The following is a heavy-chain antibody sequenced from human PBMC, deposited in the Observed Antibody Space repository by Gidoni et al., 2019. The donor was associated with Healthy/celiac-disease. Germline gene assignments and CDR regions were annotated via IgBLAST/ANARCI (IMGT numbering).Heavy chain of an antibody. V-gene: IGHV3-64D*08. J-gene: IGHJ4*02. CDR3: VKDSTDPPLRSFDY. CDR1: GFTFSSYA. CDR2: ISSNGGST. D-gene: IGHD3-16*01. Sequence: EVQLVESGGGLVQPGGSLRLPFSASGFTFSSYAMHWVRQAPGKGLEYVEAISSNGGSTKYADSGKGRFNISRDNSKNTPYLQMSSLRAEDTAVYYCVKDSTDPPLRSFDYWAREPWSPSPQ.